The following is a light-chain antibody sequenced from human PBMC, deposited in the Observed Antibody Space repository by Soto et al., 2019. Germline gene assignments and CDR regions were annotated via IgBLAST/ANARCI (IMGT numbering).Light chain of an antibody. CDR2: WAS. V-gene: IGKV4-1*01. CDR1: QSVLYSSNNKNY. Sequence: DIVMTQSPDSLAVSLGERATINCKSSQSVLYSSNNKNYLAWYQQKPGQPPKLLIYWASTRESGVPDRFSGSESGTEFTLTISSLQSEDFAVYYCQQYNNWPITFGQGTRLEIK. J-gene: IGKJ5*01. CDR3: QQYNNWPIT.